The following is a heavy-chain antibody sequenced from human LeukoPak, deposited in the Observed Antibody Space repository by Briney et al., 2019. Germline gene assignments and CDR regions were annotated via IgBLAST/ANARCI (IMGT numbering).Heavy chain of an antibody. CDR3: ARRAAAGNLAFDP. V-gene: IGHV4-39*01. D-gene: IGHD6-13*01. CDR2: IYYSGST. Sequence: SETLSLTCTVSGGSISSSSYYWGWIRQPXGKGLEWIGSIYYSGSTYYNASLKSRVTISVDTSKNQFSLKLSSVTAADTAVYYCARRAAAGNLAFDPWGQGTLVTVSS. J-gene: IGHJ5*02. CDR1: GGSISSSSYY.